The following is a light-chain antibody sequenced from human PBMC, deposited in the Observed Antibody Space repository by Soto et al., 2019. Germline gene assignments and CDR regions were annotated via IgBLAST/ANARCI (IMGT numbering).Light chain of an antibody. CDR3: SSYAGSNIVV. CDR1: SSDVGGYNY. V-gene: IGLV2-8*01. J-gene: IGLJ2*01. Sequence: QSALTQPPSASGSTGESVTISCTGSSSDVGGYNYVSWYQQHPGKAPKLMIYDVSKRPSGVPDRFSGSKSGNTASLTVSGLQAEDEADYYCSSYAGSNIVVFGGGTKLTV. CDR2: DVS.